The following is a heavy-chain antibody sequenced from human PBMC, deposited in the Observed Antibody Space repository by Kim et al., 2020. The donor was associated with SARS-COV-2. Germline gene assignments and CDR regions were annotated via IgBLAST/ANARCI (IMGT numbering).Heavy chain of an antibody. D-gene: IGHD6-6*01. CDR1: GFTFGDYA. V-gene: IGHV3-49*04. CDR2: IRSKAYGGTT. J-gene: IGHJ4*02. Sequence: GRSLRLSCTASGFTFGDYAMSWVRQAPGKGLEWVGFIRSKAYGGTTEYAASVKGRFTISRDDSKSIAYLQMNSLKTEDTAVYYCTITLVRGGRFDYWGQGTLVTVSS. CDR3: TITLVRGGRFDY.